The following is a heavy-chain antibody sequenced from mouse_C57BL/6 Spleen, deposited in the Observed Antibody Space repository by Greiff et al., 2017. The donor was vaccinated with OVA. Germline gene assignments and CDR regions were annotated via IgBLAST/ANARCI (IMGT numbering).Heavy chain of an antibody. D-gene: IGHD1-1*01. J-gene: IGHJ2*01. CDR3: ARDYYGSLYFDY. CDR2: INYDGSST. V-gene: IGHV5-16*01. Sequence: EVKLVESEGGLVQPGSSMKLSCTASGFTFSDYYMAWVRQVPEKGLEWVANINYDGSSTYYLDSLKSRFIISRDNAKNILYLQMSSLKSEDTATYYCARDYYGSLYFDYWGQGTTLTVSS. CDR1: GFTFSDYY.